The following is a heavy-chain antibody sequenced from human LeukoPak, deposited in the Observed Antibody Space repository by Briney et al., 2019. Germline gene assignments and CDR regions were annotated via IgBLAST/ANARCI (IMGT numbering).Heavy chain of an antibody. D-gene: IGHD5-12*01. Sequence: SETLSLTCAVYDGSFSGSYCTWIRQPPGKGLEWIGEINHSGSANYNPSLKSRVTILLDTSKNQFSLRLTSVTAADTAVYYCARDRDIVTDDSVAFDIWGQGTMVTVSS. CDR2: INHSGSA. V-gene: IGHV4-34*01. CDR1: DGSFSGSY. CDR3: ARDRDIVTDDSVAFDI. J-gene: IGHJ3*02.